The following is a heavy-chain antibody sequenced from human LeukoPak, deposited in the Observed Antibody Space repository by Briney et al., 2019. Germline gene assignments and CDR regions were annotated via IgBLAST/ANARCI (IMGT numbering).Heavy chain of an antibody. CDR2: FDPEDGER. D-gene: IGHD6-13*01. J-gene: IGHJ3*02. Sequence: ASVKVSCKVSGYTLTKLSMHWVRQAPGKGLEWMGTFDPEDGERLYAQKLQGRVTMTTDTSTSTAYMELRSLRSDDTAVYYCARVYSSSGNAFDIWGQGTMVTVSS. V-gene: IGHV1-24*01. CDR3: ARVYSSSGNAFDI. CDR1: GYTLTKLS.